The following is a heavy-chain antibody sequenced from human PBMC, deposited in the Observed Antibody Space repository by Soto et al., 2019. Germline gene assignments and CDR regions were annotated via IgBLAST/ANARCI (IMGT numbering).Heavy chain of an antibody. CDR3: ARDQVGYCSSTSCFTFDY. Sequence: QVQLVESGGGVVQPGRSLRLSCAASGFTFSSYAMHWVRQAPGKGMEWEAVISYDGSNKYYADSVKGRFTISRDTSKNTLYLQMNSLRAEDTAVYYCARDQVGYCSSTSCFTFDYWGQGTLVTVS. CDR1: GFTFSSYA. D-gene: IGHD2-2*02. V-gene: IGHV3-30-3*01. CDR2: ISYDGSNK. J-gene: IGHJ4*02.